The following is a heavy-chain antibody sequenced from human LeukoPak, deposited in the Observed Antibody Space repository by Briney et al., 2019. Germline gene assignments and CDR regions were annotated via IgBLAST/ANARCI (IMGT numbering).Heavy chain of an antibody. D-gene: IGHD3-22*01. CDR1: GGSISSYY. CDR2: IYTSGST. CDR3: ARGGPPRLTYYYDSSGYPIGPLRY. Sequence: PSETLSLTCTVSGGSISSYYWSWIRQPAGKGLEWIGRIYTSGSTNYNPSLKSRVTISVDTSKNQFSLKLSSVTAADTAVYYCARGGPPRLTYYYDSSGYPIGPLRYWGQGTLVTVSS. J-gene: IGHJ4*02. V-gene: IGHV4-4*07.